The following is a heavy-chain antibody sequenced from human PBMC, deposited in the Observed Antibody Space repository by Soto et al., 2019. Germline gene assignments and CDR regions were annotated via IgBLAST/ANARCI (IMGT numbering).Heavy chain of an antibody. CDR1: GGSISSYY. CDR3: ARVGGVPSSSPGVAH. Sequence: PSETLSLTCPVSGGSISSYYWGWIRQPPGKGLEWIGSISYSGTTNSNPSLKSRITISVDTSKNHFSLRLSSVTAIDTAVYYCARVGGVPSSSPGVAHWGQGILVTVSS. D-gene: IGHD6-13*01. V-gene: IGHV4-39*02. J-gene: IGHJ4*02. CDR2: ISYSGTT.